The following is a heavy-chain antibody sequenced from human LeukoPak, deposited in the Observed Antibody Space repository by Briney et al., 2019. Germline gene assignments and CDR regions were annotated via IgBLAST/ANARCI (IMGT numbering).Heavy chain of an antibody. CDR3: ARAGYYDSSGYYPLDY. CDR2: IGPAGDT. Sequence: GGSLRLSCAASGFTFSSYDMHWVCQATGKGLEWVSVIGPAGDTYYPDSVKGRFTISRENAKNSLYLQMNSLRAGDTAVYYCARAGYYDSSGYYPLDYWGQGTLVTVSS. V-gene: IGHV3-13*01. J-gene: IGHJ4*02. D-gene: IGHD3-22*01. CDR1: GFTFSSYD.